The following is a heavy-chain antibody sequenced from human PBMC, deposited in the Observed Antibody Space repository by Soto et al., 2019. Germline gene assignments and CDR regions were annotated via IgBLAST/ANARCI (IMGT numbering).Heavy chain of an antibody. D-gene: IGHD2-15*01. Sequence: QITLKESGPTLVKPTQTLTLTCTFSGFSLSTSGVGVSWIRQPPGKALEWLALLYWDDDKRYSPPLKSRLTITKDTSKNLVVLTMTNMDPVDTATYYCAHFHHYCSGGSCYSYYFDCWGQGTLVTVSS. CDR3: AHFHHYCSGGSCYSYYFDC. CDR1: GFSLSTSGVG. CDR2: LYWDDDK. V-gene: IGHV2-5*02. J-gene: IGHJ4*02.